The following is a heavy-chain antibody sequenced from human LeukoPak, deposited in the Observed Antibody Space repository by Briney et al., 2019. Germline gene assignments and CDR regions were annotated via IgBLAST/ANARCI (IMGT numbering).Heavy chain of an antibody. J-gene: IGHJ4*02. CDR3: AKDNSMAVAGYDY. D-gene: IGHD6-19*01. V-gene: IGHV3-23*01. CDR2: ISGSGGST. CDR1: GFTFSSYA. Sequence: PGGSLRLSCAASGFTFSSYAMSWVRQAPGKGLEWVSAISGSGGSTYYADSVKGRFTIFRDNSKNTLYLQMNSLRAEDTAVYYCAKDNSMAVAGYDYWGQGTLVTVSS.